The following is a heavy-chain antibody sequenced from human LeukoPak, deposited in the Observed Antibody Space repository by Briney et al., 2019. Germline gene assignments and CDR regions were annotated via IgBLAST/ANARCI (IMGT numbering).Heavy chain of an antibody. J-gene: IGHJ4*02. CDR3: ARPHCSGGSCYPYYFDY. CDR2: IYYSGST. Sequence: SETLPLTCTVSGGSISSYYWSWIRQPPGKGLEWIGYIYYSGSTNYNPSLKSRVTISVDTSKNQFSLKLNSVTAADTAVYYCARPHCSGGSCYPYYFDYWGQGTLVTVSS. CDR1: GGSISSYY. D-gene: IGHD2-15*01. V-gene: IGHV4-59*08.